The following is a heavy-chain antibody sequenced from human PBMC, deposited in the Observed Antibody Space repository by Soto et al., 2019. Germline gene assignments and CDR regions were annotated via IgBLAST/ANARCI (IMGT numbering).Heavy chain of an antibody. Sequence: ASVKVSCKASGGTFSSYAISWVRQAPGQGLEWMGWISAYNGNTNYAQKLQGRVTMTTDTSTSTAYMELRSLRSDDTAVYYCARAPFLPRMAAAGIDYWGQGTLVTVSS. D-gene: IGHD6-13*01. CDR2: ISAYNGNT. V-gene: IGHV1-18*01. CDR1: GGTFSSYA. CDR3: ARAPFLPRMAAAGIDY. J-gene: IGHJ4*02.